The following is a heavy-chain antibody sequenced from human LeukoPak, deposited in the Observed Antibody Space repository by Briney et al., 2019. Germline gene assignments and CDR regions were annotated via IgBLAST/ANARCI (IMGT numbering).Heavy chain of an antibody. D-gene: IGHD4-17*01. CDR2: INSDGSST. CDR3: ASHGDYDAFDI. CDR1: RVTFSNYW. Sequence: PGGSLRLSCAASRVTFSNYWMHWVRRAPGKGLVWVSRINSDGSSTSYADSVRGRFTISRDNAKNTLYLQMNSLRAEDTAVYYCASHGDYDAFDIWGQGTVVTVSS. J-gene: IGHJ3*02. V-gene: IGHV3-74*01.